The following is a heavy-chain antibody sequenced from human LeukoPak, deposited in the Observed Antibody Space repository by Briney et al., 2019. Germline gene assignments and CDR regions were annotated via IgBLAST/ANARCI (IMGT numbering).Heavy chain of an antibody. CDR2: TNHSGST. Sequence: SETLSLTCAVYGGSFSGYYWSWIRQPPGKGLEWIGETNHSGSTNYNPSLKSRVTISVDTSKNQFSLKLSSVTAADTAVYYCARGIDTEYYYDSSGYKGHYYFDYWGQGTLVTVSS. CDR1: GGSFSGYY. V-gene: IGHV4-34*01. CDR3: ARGIDTEYYYDSSGYKGHYYFDY. D-gene: IGHD3-22*01. J-gene: IGHJ4*02.